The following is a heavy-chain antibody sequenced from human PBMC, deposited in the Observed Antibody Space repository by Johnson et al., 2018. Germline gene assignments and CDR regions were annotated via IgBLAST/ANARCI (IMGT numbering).Heavy chain of an antibody. J-gene: IGHJ6*03. D-gene: IGHD1-26*01. Sequence: QVQLVQSGGGVVQPGGSLRLSCAASGFTFSSYGMHWVRQAPGKGLEWVAVISYDGSNKYYADSVKGRFTISRDNSNNTLYLQMNSLRAEDTAGYYCAKGGGWAAYNSIAVWGKGTTFTVSS. CDR2: ISYDGSNK. CDR3: AKGGGWAAYNSIAV. V-gene: IGHV3-30*18. CDR1: GFTFSSYG.